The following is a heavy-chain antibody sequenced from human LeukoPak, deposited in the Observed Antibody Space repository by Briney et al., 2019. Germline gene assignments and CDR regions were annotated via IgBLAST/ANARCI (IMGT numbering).Heavy chain of an antibody. J-gene: IGHJ5*02. CDR1: GGIFSSYD. Sequence: SVKVSCKASGGIFSSYDISWVRQAPGQGLEWMGGIIPIFGTANYAQKFQGRVTITADESTSTAYMELSSLRSEDTAVYYCARGEGPTYGSGSYYKYNWFDPWGQGTLVTVSS. D-gene: IGHD3-10*01. CDR3: ARGEGPTYGSGSYYKYNWFDP. V-gene: IGHV1-69*13. CDR2: IIPIFGTA.